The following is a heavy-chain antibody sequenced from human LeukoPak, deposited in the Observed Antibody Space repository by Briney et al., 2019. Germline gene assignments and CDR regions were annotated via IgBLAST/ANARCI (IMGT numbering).Heavy chain of an antibody. V-gene: IGHV3-30-3*01. CDR3: ARGGNAATY. CDR1: GFTYSSYA. Sequence: GGSLRLSCAASGFTYSSYAMHWVRQAPGKGLEWVAVISYDGSNKYYAGSVKGRFTISRDNSKNTLYLQMNSLRAEDTAVYYCARGGNAATYWGQGTLVTVSS. J-gene: IGHJ4*02. D-gene: IGHD3-10*01. CDR2: ISYDGSNK.